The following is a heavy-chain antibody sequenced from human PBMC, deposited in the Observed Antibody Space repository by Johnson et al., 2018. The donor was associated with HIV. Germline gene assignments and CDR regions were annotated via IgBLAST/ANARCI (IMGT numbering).Heavy chain of an antibody. CDR3: ARAMYYYDTSGYLIRPRAFDI. V-gene: IGHV3-20*04. Sequence: VQLVESGGDVVRPGGSLRISCVASGFKLYEYDVSWVRQVPGKGLAWVSGINWSGGGTAYADSVKGRFTVSSDNAKNSLYLQMNSLRAEDTALYYCARAMYYYDTSGYLIRPRAFDIWGQGTVVTVSS. CDR1: GFKLYEYD. CDR2: INWSGGGT. D-gene: IGHD3-22*01. J-gene: IGHJ3*02.